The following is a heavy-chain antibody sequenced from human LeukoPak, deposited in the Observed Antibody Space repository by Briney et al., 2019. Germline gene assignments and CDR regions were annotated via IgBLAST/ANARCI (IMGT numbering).Heavy chain of an antibody. V-gene: IGHV1-18*01. J-gene: IGHJ4*02. CDR3: ARDHYDSSGYYPKFDY. Sequence: GASVKVSCKASGYTFTSYGISWVRQAPGQGLEWMGWISAYNGNTNYAQKLQGRVTMTTDTSTSTAYMELRSLRSDDTAVYYCARDHYDSSGYYPKFDYWGQGTLVIVSS. CDR2: ISAYNGNT. D-gene: IGHD3-22*01. CDR1: GYTFTSYG.